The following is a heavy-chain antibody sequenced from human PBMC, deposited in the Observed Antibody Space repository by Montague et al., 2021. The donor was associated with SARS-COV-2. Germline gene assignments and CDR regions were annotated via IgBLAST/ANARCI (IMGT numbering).Heavy chain of an antibody. CDR3: ARDERRASKWSYGLDV. V-gene: IGHV3-53*01. D-gene: IGHD2-15*01. J-gene: IGHJ6*02. CDR1: GLTVSSNY. CDR2: IDAVGNT. Sequence: SLRLSCPASGLTVSSNYLTWVRQAPGRGLEWVSSIDAVGNTYYADSVKGRFTVSRDNSKNTVYLQMNSLRVEDTAIYYCARDERRASKWSYGLDVGGPGTPVTVSS.